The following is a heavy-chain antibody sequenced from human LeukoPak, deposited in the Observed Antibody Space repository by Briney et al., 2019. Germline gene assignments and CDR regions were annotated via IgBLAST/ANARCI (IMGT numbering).Heavy chain of an antibody. CDR1: GLIFRNAW. J-gene: IGHJ4*02. V-gene: IGHV3-15*01. CDR2: IKSKGHGGAI. D-gene: IGHD5-12*01. CDR3: TTLSGLSEDYTDS. Sequence: GGSLRLSCAAFGLIFRNAWMTWVRQVPGKGLEWVGRIKSKGHGGAIDYAAPVIGRFKISRDDSTDTVYLQMNSLKTEDTALYYCTTLSGLSEDYTDSWGQGVLVTVSS.